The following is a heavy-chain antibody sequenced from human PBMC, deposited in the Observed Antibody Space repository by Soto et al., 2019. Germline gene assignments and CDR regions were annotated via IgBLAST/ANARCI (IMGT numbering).Heavy chain of an antibody. V-gene: IGHV3-11*01. CDR3: ARLPFPWGWFDP. D-gene: IGHD3-16*01. CDR2: ISGSGRTI. J-gene: IGHJ5*02. CDR1: GIVFSDY. Sequence: QVQLVESGGGLVKPGGSLRLSCAASGIVFSDYMSWVRQAPGKGLEWLSYISGSGRTIYSADSVKGRFTISRDNATNSLYLQMNSLGAEDTAVYYCARLPFPWGWFDPWGQGTLVTVSS.